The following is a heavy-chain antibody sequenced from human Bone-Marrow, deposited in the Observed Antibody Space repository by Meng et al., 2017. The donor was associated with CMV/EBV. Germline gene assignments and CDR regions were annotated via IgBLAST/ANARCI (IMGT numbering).Heavy chain of an antibody. D-gene: IGHD4-17*01. V-gene: IGHV4-61*01. J-gene: IGHJ4*02. Sequence: AETLSLTCSVSGVSVNSGSYYWNWTRQPPGRGLEWIGYIFDSGSTNYNPSLKGRVTISVDTSKNQFSLKLRSVTAADTAVYYCSRFDYALYWGQGTLVTVSS. CDR2: IFDSGST. CDR3: SRFDYALY. CDR1: GVSVNSGSYY.